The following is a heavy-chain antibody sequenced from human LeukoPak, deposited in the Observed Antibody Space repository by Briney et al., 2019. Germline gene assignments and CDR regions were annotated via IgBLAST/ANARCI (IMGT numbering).Heavy chain of an antibody. CDR3: ARDIYGGHDY. Sequence: GGSLRLSCAASGFTFSNYWMSWVRQAPGKGKEWVANINQDGSEKSYVDSVEGRFTISRDNAKKSLYLHVNSLRAEDTAVYYCARDIYGGHDYWGQGTLLTVSS. CDR2: INQDGSEK. V-gene: IGHV3-7*04. D-gene: IGHD2-21*01. J-gene: IGHJ4*02. CDR1: GFTFSNYW.